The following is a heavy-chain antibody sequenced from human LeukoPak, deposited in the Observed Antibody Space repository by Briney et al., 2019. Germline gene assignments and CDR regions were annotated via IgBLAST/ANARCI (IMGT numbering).Heavy chain of an antibody. CDR2: IHYLGNT. V-gene: IGHV4-38-2*01. CDR1: GFSVRESNC. CDR3: ARVLIVVVTDENDAFDI. Sequence: PAETLSLTCAVSGFSVRESNCWGWIRQPPGKGLEWIGNIHYLGNTYYNPSLKNRVTISLDTSKNQFSLKLSSVTAADTAVYYCARVLIVVVTDENDAFDIWGQGTMVTVSS. J-gene: IGHJ3*02. D-gene: IGHD2-21*02.